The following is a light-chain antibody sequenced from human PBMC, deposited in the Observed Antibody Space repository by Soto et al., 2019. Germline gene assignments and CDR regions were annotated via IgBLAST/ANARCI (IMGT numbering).Light chain of an antibody. Sequence: QSALTQPASVSGSPGQSITISCTGTSSDVGSYNLVSWYQQHPGKAPKLMIYEVSNRPSGVSNRFSGSKSGNTASLTISGLQAEDEADYYCSSYTSSSTLDWVFGGGTKLTVL. CDR1: SSDVGSYNL. CDR3: SSYTSSSTLDWV. CDR2: EVS. V-gene: IGLV2-14*02. J-gene: IGLJ3*02.